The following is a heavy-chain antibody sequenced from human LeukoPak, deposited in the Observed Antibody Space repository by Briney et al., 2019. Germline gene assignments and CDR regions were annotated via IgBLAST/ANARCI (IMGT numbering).Heavy chain of an antibody. CDR3: ASKGLQWELRDAFDI. CDR2: IYYSGST. J-gene: IGHJ3*02. D-gene: IGHD1-26*01. Sequence: SETLSLTCTVSGGSISSSSYYWGWIRQPPGKGLEWIGSIYYSGSTYYNPSLKSRVTISVDTSKNQFSLKLSSVTAADTAVYYCASKGLQWELRDAFDIWGQGTMVTVSS. V-gene: IGHV4-39*07. CDR1: GGSISSSSYY.